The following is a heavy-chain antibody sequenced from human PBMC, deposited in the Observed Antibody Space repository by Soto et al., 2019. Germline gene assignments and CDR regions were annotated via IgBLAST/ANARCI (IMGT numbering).Heavy chain of an antibody. Sequence: PSETLSLTCTVSGGSVSSGSYYWSWIRQPPGKGLEWIGYIYYSGSTNYNPSLKSRVTISVDTSKNQFSLKLSSVTAADTAVYYCARGRNYDILTGYYLNWFDPWGQGTLVTVSS. CDR3: ARGRNYDILTGYYLNWFDP. CDR1: GGSVSSGSYY. J-gene: IGHJ5*02. V-gene: IGHV4-61*01. D-gene: IGHD3-9*01. CDR2: IYYSGST.